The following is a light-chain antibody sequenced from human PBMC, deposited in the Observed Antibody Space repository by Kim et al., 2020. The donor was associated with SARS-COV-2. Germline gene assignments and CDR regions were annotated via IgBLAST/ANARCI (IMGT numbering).Light chain of an antibody. Sequence: NFMLTQPHSVSESPGKTVTISCTRSSGSIASNYVQWYQQRPDSAPTTLIYEDNRRPSGIPDRFSGSIDSSSNSASLTISGPKTEDEADYYCQSYDGDNPWVFGGGTKVTVL. CDR1: SGSIASNY. CDR2: EDN. CDR3: QSYDGDNPWV. V-gene: IGLV6-57*04. J-gene: IGLJ3*02.